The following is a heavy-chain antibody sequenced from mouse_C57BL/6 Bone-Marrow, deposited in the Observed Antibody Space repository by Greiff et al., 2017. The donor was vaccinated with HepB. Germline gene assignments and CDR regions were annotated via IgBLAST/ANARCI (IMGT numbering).Heavy chain of an antibody. CDR3: AIGGWLLPVAY. Sequence: VQLQQPGAELVKPGASVKVSCKASGYTFTSYWMHWVKQRPGQGLEWFGRIHPSDSDTNYNQKFKGKATLTADKSSSTAYMQLSSLTSEDSAVYYCAIGGWLLPVAYWGQGTLVTVSA. CDR1: GYTFTSYW. V-gene: IGHV1-74*01. D-gene: IGHD2-3*01. J-gene: IGHJ3*01. CDR2: IHPSDSDT.